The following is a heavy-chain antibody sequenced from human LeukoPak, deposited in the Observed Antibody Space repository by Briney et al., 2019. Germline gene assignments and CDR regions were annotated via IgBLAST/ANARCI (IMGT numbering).Heavy chain of an antibody. Sequence: GASEKVSCKASGYTFTGYYIHWVRQAPGQGLEWMGWINPDSGGTNYAQKFQGGVTMTRDTSISTAYMELSRLRSDDTAVYYCARDGLGGSDAFDIWGQGTMVTVSS. D-gene: IGHD3-16*01. V-gene: IGHV1-2*02. CDR1: GYTFTGYY. CDR2: INPDSGGT. CDR3: ARDGLGGSDAFDI. J-gene: IGHJ3*02.